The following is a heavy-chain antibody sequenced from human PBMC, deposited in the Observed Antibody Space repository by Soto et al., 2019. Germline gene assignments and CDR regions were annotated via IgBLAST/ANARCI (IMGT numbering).Heavy chain of an antibody. CDR1: GFTFSDYW. Sequence: EVQLVESGGGLVQPGGSLRLSCAASGFTFSDYWMSWVRQAPGKVLECVANIKTDGSEKYYVDPVKGRFTISRDNAKNSMSLQMNSLRAADTAVYYCASSMGRGGNDYWGQGTLVTVSS. CDR2: IKTDGSEK. J-gene: IGHJ4*02. D-gene: IGHD3-10*01. V-gene: IGHV3-7*05. CDR3: ASSMGRGGNDY.